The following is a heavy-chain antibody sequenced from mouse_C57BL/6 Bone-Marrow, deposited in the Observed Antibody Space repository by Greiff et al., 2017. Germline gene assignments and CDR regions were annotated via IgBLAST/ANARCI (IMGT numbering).Heavy chain of an antibody. V-gene: IGHV1-20*01. D-gene: IGHD1-1*01. J-gene: IGHJ1*03. CDR2: INPYNGDT. CDR1: GYSFTGYF. Sequence: EVQVVESGPELVKPGDSVKISCKASGYSFTGYFMNWVMQSHGKSLEWIGRINPYNGDTFYNQKFKGKATLTVDKSSSTAHMELRSLTSEDSAVYYCASSITTVVAPDWYFDVWGTGTTVTVSS. CDR3: ASSITTVVAPDWYFDV.